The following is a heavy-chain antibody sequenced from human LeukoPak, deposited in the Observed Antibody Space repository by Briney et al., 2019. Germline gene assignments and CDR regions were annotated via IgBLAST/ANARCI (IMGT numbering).Heavy chain of an antibody. CDR2: VRGKATSYAT. CDR3: SRHVNGDYGLGA. D-gene: IGHD4-17*01. CDR1: GFTFSGSA. V-gene: IGHV3-73*01. J-gene: IGHJ5*02. Sequence: PGGSLRLSCAASGFTFSGSAIHWVRQASGKGLEWVGRVRGKATSYATAYAASVKGRFTISRDDSQNTAYLQMNSLQTEDTAVYYCSRHVNGDYGLGAWGQGTLVTVSS.